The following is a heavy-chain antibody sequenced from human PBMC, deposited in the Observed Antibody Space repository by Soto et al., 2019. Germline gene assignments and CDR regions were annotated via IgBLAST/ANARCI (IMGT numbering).Heavy chain of an antibody. J-gene: IGHJ3*02. V-gene: IGHV1-8*01. Sequence: ASVKVSCKASGYTFTGYDINWVRQATGQGLEWMGWMNPNSGNTGYAQKFQGRVTMTRNTSISTAYMELSSLRSEDTAVYYCATGIIKAGPDAFDIWGQGTMVTVSS. CDR3: ATGIIKAGPDAFDI. CDR1: GYTFTGYD. D-gene: IGHD1-20*01. CDR2: MNPNSGNT.